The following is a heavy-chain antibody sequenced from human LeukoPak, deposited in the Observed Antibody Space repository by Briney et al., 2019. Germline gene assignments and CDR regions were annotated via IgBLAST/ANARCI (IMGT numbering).Heavy chain of an antibody. D-gene: IGHD2-2*01. CDR1: GFTFSSYS. CDR3: ARAKIEDIVVVPAASPGY. Sequence: GGPLRLSCAASGFTFSSYSMNWVRQAPGKGLEWVSYISSSSSTIYYADSVKGRFTISRDNAKNSLYLQMNSLRAEDTAVYYCARAKIEDIVVVPAASPGYWGQGTLVTVSS. V-gene: IGHV3-48*01. J-gene: IGHJ4*02. CDR2: ISSSSSTI.